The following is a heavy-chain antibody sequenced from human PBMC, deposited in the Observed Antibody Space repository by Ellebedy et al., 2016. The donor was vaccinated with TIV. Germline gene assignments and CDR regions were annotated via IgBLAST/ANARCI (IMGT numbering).Heavy chain of an antibody. CDR2: INAGNGNT. CDR3: ARWNNVGYCSGGSCSGFDY. CDR1: GYTFTSYA. Sequence: AASVKVSCKASGYTFTSYAMHWVRQAPGQRLEWMGWINAGNGNTKYSQKFQGRVTITRDTSASTAYMELSSLRSEDTAVYYCARWNNVGYCSGGSCSGFDYWGQGTLVTVSS. J-gene: IGHJ4*02. D-gene: IGHD2-15*01. V-gene: IGHV1-3*01.